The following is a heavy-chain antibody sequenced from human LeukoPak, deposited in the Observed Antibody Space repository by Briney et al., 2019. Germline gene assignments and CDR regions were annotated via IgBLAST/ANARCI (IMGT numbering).Heavy chain of an antibody. Sequence: PGGSLRLSCVASGFTASSYWMSWVRQAPGKGLEWVANIKQDGSEKYYVDSVKGRFTISRDNAKNSLYLQMNSLGAEDTAVYYCAKGSAAARPYYFDSWGQGTLVTVSS. CDR2: IKQDGSEK. J-gene: IGHJ4*02. CDR1: GFTASSYW. V-gene: IGHV3-7*03. CDR3: AKGSAAARPYYFDS. D-gene: IGHD6-25*01.